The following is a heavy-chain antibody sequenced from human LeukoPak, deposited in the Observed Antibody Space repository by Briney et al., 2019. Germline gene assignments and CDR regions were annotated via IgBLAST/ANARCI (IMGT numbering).Heavy chain of an antibody. V-gene: IGHV1-24*01. J-gene: IGHJ1*01. CDR3: ASVLRFLEWSFLQH. Sequence: ASVTVSFKISVYTLTELSMHWVRQAPGKGLEWMGGFDPEDGETIYAQKFQGRVTMTKDTSTDTAYMELSSLRSEDTAVYYCASVLRFLEWSFLQHWGQGTLVTVSS. D-gene: IGHD3-3*01. CDR1: VYTLTELS. CDR2: FDPEDGET.